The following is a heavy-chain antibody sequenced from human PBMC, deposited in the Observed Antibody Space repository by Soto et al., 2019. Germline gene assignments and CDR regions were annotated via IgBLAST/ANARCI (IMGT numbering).Heavy chain of an antibody. D-gene: IGHD6-6*01. V-gene: IGHV3-74*01. Sequence: EVQLVESGGGLVQPGGSLRLSCAASGFTFSSYWMHWVRQAPGKGLVWVSRINSDGSSTSYADSVKGRFTISRDNAKNTLYLQMNSLGAEDTAVYYCARGPMSIAARPDDYYYYYMDVWGKGTTVTVSS. CDR3: ARGPMSIAARPDDYYYYYMDV. J-gene: IGHJ6*03. CDR1: GFTFSSYW. CDR2: INSDGSST.